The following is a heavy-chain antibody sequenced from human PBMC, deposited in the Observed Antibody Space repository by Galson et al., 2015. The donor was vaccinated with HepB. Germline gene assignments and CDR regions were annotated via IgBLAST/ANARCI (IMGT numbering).Heavy chain of an antibody. D-gene: IGHD3-10*01. J-gene: IGHJ4*02. Sequence: SVKVSCKASGGTFSSYAISWVRQAPGQGLEWMGGIIPIFGTANYAQKFQGRVTITADESTSTAYMELSSLRSEDTAVYYCARASRGGGSWGGFDYWGQGTLVTVSS. V-gene: IGHV1-69*13. CDR3: ARASRGGGSWGGFDY. CDR1: GGTFSSYA. CDR2: IIPIFGTA.